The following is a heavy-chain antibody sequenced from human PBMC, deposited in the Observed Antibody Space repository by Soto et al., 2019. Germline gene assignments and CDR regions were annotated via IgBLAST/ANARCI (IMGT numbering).Heavy chain of an antibody. CDR3: ARDRLQTLMDV. CDR1: GFTFSSYS. V-gene: IGHV3-21*01. Sequence: PGGALRLSCAASGFTFSSYSRNWVRQAPGKGLEWVSSISSSSSYIYYADSVKGRFTISRDNAKNSLYLQMNSLRAEDTAVYYCARDRLQTLMDVWGQGTTVTVSS. D-gene: IGHD4-4*01. CDR2: ISSSSSYI. J-gene: IGHJ6*02.